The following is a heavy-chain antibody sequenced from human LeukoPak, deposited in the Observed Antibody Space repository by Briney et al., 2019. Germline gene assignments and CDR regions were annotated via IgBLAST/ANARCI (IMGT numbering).Heavy chain of an antibody. D-gene: IGHD6-13*01. CDR2: ISYDGNNK. V-gene: IGHV3-30-3*01. CDR1: GFTFSDYA. CDR3: ARAAAGTDY. J-gene: IGHJ4*02. Sequence: PGGSLRLSCAASGFTFSDYAMHWVRQAPGKGLEWVALISYDGNNKNYVDSVKGRFTLSRDNSKNTLYLQMNSLRAEDTAVYYCARAAAGTDYWGQGTLVTVSS.